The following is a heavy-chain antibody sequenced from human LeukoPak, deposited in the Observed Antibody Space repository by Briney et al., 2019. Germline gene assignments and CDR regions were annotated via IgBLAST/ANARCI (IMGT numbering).Heavy chain of an antibody. D-gene: IGHD3-9*01. V-gene: IGHV1-18*01. CDR1: GYTFGSYG. CDR2: ISGYNGNT. CDR3: ARGGGWRAFDWLLQNYYYYMDV. Sequence: ASVKVSCKTSGYTFGSYGITWVRQAPGQGLEWMGWISGYNGNTNYAQKFQGRVTMTRNTSISTAYMELSSLRSEDTAVYYCARGGGWRAFDWLLQNYYYYMDVWGKGTTVTISS. J-gene: IGHJ6*03.